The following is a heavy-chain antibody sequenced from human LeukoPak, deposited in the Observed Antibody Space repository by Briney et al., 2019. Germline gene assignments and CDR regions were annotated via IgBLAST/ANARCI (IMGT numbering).Heavy chain of an antibody. V-gene: IGHV3-33*01. D-gene: IGHD5-12*01. CDR1: GFTFSSYV. Sequence: GGSLRLSCAASGFTFSSYVMHWVRQAPGKGLEWVAVIWYDGSNKYYADSVKGRFTISRDNSKNTLHLQMNSLRAEDTAVYYCARGQKVMATIQWGDAFDIWGQGRMVIVSS. CDR3: ARGQKVMATIQWGDAFDI. CDR2: IWYDGSNK. J-gene: IGHJ3*02.